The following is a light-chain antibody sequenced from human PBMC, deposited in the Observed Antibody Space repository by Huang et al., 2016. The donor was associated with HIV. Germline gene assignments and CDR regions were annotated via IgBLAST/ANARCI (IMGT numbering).Light chain of an antibody. J-gene: IGKJ1*01. CDR1: QNVNNK. CDR3: QQYNNWPPWT. Sequence: IMMTQSPATLSVSPGERVTLSCRASQNVNNKLAWYQQKPGQAPRLLISGASTRATDVPTRFSGSGSGTEYILNITRVQAEDFATYYCQQYNNWPPWTFGQGTKVEVK. CDR2: GAS. V-gene: IGKV3-15*01.